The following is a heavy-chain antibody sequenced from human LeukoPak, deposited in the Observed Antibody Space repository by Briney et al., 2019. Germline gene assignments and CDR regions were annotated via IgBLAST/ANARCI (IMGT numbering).Heavy chain of an antibody. Sequence: SQTLSLTCAVSGGPISSGGYSWSWIRQPPGKGLEWIGEINHSGSTNYNPSLKSRVTISVDTSKNQFSLKLSSVTAADTAVYYCARLGGSYSRESSNYYYYYGMDVWGQGTTVTVSS. CDR1: GGPISSGGYS. CDR2: INHSGST. CDR3: ARLGGSYSRESSNYYYYYGMDV. V-gene: IGHV4-30-2*01. D-gene: IGHD1-26*01. J-gene: IGHJ6*02.